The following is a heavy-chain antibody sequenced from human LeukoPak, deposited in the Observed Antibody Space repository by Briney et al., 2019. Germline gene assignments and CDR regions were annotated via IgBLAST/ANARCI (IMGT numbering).Heavy chain of an antibody. D-gene: IGHD3-10*01. J-gene: IGHJ4*02. CDR1: GGSFSGYY. Sequence: SETLSLTCAVYGGSFSGYYWSWIRQPPGKGLEGIGEMNHRGSTNYHPSLKSRVTISVDTSKNKFSLKLSSVTAADTAVYYCARGRIWFGELGIDYWGQGTLVTVSS. CDR2: MNHRGST. V-gene: IGHV4-34*01. CDR3: ARGRIWFGELGIDY.